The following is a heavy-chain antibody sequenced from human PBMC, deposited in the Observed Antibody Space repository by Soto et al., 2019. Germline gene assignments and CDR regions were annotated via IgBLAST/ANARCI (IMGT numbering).Heavy chain of an antibody. J-gene: IGHJ5*02. Sequence: GGSLRLSCAASGFTLSNYWMTWVRQAQGKGLEWVANINKDGSQKNYVDSVKGRFTIARDNGQNSLSLQINSLRVEDTAVYYCTRDASRDSSARGWFDPWGPGTLITVSS. CDR1: GFTLSNYW. D-gene: IGHD6-13*01. CDR3: TRDASRDSSARGWFDP. V-gene: IGHV3-7*03. CDR2: INKDGSQK.